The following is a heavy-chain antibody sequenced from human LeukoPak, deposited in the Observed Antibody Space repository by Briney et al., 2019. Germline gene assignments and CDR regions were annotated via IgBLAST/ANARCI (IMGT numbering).Heavy chain of an antibody. CDR3: AKNHDSNGYHTDEAVYI. V-gene: IGHV3-23*01. J-gene: IGHJ3*02. CDR2: ISVSGSST. D-gene: IGHD3-22*01. CDR1: GFTFSSYW. Sequence: GGSLRLSCAASGFTFSSYWMSWVRQAPGKGLEWVSVISVSGSSTYYADSVKGRFTISRDSSKSTLYLQMNSLRAEDTAIYYCAKNHDSNGYHTDEAVYIWSQGTMVTVSS.